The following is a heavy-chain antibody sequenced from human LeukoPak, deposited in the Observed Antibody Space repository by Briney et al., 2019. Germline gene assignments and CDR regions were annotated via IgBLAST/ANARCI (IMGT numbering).Heavy chain of an antibody. D-gene: IGHD1-26*01. V-gene: IGHV1-3*01. CDR2: INAGNGNT. CDR3: VRDGGAIVGATNDY. CDR1: GYTFTDYA. J-gene: IGHJ4*02. Sequence: ASVKVSCKASGYTFTDYAMHWVRQAPGQRLEWMGWINAGNGNTKYSQNFQGRVTITRDTSASTAYMELSSLRSEDTAVYYCVRDGGAIVGATNDYWGQGTLVTVSS.